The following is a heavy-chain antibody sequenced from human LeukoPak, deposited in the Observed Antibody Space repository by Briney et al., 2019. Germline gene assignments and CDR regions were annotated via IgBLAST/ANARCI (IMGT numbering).Heavy chain of an antibody. J-gene: IGHJ5*02. D-gene: IGHD3-10*01. CDR3: ARGPDSGSHFAWFDP. V-gene: IGHV4-34*01. CDR1: GGSFSGFY. Sequence: PSETLSLTCAVYGGSFSGFYWGWVRQPPGKGLEWIGEINHSGSTHYNPSFKSRVTILVDTSRNQFSLKLTSVTAADTAVYYCARGPDSGSHFAWFDPWGQGTLVTVSS. CDR2: INHSGST.